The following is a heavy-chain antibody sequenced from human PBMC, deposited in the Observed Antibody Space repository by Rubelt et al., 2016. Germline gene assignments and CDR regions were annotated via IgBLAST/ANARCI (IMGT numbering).Heavy chain of an antibody. D-gene: IGHD6-19*01. CDR3: ARREVSSGWYDY. CDR1: GGSISSYY. CDR2: IYYSGST. J-gene: IGHJ4*02. Sequence: GPGLVKPSETLSLTCTVSGGSISSYYWSWIRQPPGKGLEWIGYIYYSGSTNHNPSLKSRVTISVDTSKNQFSLKVSSVTAADTAMYYCARREVSSGWYDYWGQGTLVTVSS. V-gene: IGHV4-59*08.